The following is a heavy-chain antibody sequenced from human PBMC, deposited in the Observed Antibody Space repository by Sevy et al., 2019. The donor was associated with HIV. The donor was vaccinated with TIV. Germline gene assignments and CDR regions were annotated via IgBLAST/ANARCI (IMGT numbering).Heavy chain of an antibody. V-gene: IGHV3-64D*06. CDR2: ISSDGVST. CDR1: GFSFSNSA. Sequence: GESLKISCSGSGFSFSNSAMNWVRQTPWKGLKYVSAISSDGVSTYYTDSVRGRFTISRDNSKNTLYLQMSSLRVEDTAVYYCVKDPDYNFWRGDYGMDVWGQGTTVTVSS. J-gene: IGHJ6*02. CDR3: VKDPDYNFWRGDYGMDV. D-gene: IGHD3-3*01.